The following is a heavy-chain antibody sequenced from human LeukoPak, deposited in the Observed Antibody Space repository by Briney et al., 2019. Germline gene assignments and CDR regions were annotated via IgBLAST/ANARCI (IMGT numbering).Heavy chain of an antibody. CDR3: ARGGPGAYFDY. CDR1: GFTFSTYW. J-gene: IGHJ4*02. CDR2: INGDGRET. V-gene: IGHV3-74*01. D-gene: IGHD1-14*01. Sequence: PGGSLRLSCVVSGFTFSTYWMHWVRQAPGKGLVWVSRINGDGRETTYGDSVKGRFTISRDNAKNTLFLQVNSLRAEDAAVFYCARGGPGAYFDYWGQGTLVTVSS.